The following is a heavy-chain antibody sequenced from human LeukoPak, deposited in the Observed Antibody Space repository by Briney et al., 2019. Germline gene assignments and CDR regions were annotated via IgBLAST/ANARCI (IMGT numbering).Heavy chain of an antibody. CDR1: GYTFTSYD. V-gene: IGHV1-8*01. CDR3: ARGAVAGLPFYYYYGMDV. Sequence: ASVKVSCKASGYTFTSYDINWLRQATGQGLEWMGWMNPNSGNTGYAQKFQGRVTMTRNTSISTAYMELSSLRSEDTAVYYCARGAVAGLPFYYYYGMDVWGQGTTVTVSS. J-gene: IGHJ6*02. CDR2: MNPNSGNT. D-gene: IGHD6-19*01.